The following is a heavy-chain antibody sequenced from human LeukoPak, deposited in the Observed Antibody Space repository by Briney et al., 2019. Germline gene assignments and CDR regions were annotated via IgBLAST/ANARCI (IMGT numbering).Heavy chain of an antibody. Sequence: ASVKVSCKASGYTFTSYGISWVRQAPGQGLEWMGWISAYNGNTNYAQKIQGRVTMTTDTSTSTAYMELRSLRSDDTAVYYCARDRSYYGSGSPGDYWGEGTLVTVSS. J-gene: IGHJ4*02. CDR3: ARDRSYYGSGSPGDY. V-gene: IGHV1-18*01. CDR2: ISAYNGNT. CDR1: GYTFTSYG. D-gene: IGHD3-10*01.